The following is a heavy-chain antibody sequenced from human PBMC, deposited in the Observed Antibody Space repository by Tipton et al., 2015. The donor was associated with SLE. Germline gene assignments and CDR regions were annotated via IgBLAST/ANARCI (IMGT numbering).Heavy chain of an antibody. CDR1: GGSISSYY. D-gene: IGHD3-3*01. V-gene: IGHV4-4*08. J-gene: IGHJ6*03. CDR3: ARAGAPYTILEGAMDV. Sequence: TLSLTCAVYGGSISSYYWSWIRQPPGKGLEWIGYIYTSGSTTYNPSLKSRVTISVDTSKNQFSLKLSSVTAADTAVYYCARAGAPYTILEGAMDVWGKGTTVTVSS. CDR2: IYTSGST.